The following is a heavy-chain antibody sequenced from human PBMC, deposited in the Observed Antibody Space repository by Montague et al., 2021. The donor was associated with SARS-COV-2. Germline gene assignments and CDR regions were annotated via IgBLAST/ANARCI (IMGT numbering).Heavy chain of an antibody. CDR1: GGSFSTYY. V-gene: IGHV4-34*01. J-gene: IGHJ3*02. CDR2: IDHSGNT. Sequence: SETLSLTCAVYGGSFSTYYWAWIRQSPGKGLEWIGNIDHSGNTNYNPSLKSRVSMSVDTSSSQFSLYLTSVTAADTAVYYCARQRRYQLPITIFGVVMADAFDIWGQGTMVTVSS. D-gene: IGHD3-3*01. CDR3: ARQRRYQLPITIFGVVMADAFDI.